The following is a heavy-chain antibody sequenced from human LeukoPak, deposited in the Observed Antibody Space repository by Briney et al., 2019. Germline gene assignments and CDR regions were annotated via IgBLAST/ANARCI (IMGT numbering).Heavy chain of an antibody. Sequence: SETLSLTCTVSGGSMTSGNYYWTWIRQRPGRGLEWIGHTFYTGSTYYNPSLKNRLSISVDTSKNQFSLSLTSVTAADTAVYFCARAVSMQIWWETVFDPWGQGTQVTVSS. CDR2: TFYTGST. J-gene: IGHJ5*02. D-gene: IGHD1-26*01. CDR1: GGSMTSGNYY. V-gene: IGHV4-31*03. CDR3: ARAVSMQIWWETVFDP.